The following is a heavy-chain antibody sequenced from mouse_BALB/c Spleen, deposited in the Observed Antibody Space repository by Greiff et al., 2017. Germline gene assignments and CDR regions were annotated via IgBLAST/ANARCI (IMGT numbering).Heavy chain of an antibody. CDR1: GFSFSSFG. CDR2: ISSGSSTI. CDR3: ASSGTGTYYFDY. J-gene: IGHJ2*01. Sequence: EVHLVESGGGLVQPGGSRKISCAASGFSFSSFGMNWVRQAPEKGLEWVAYISSGSSTIYCADTVKGRFTIARNNPNKTLFLQMTSLRSEDTAMYCCASSGTGTYYFDYWGQGTTLTVSS. V-gene: IGHV5-17*02. D-gene: IGHD4-1*01.